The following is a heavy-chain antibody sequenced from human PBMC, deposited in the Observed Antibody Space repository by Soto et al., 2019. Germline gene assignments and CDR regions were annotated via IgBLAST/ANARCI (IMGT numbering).Heavy chain of an antibody. CDR1: GGSLSGYY. D-gene: IGHD3-16*01. J-gene: IGHJ5*02. CDR3: AKRAEGPGAYPES. CDR2: INHSGST. Sequence: SVTLSVTCAVCGGSLSGYYWSWIRQPPGKGLEWIGEINHSGSTNYNPSLKSRVTISVDNSKNTLYLEMSSLRPDDTAVYYCAKRAEGPGAYPESWGQGTLVTVSS. V-gene: IGHV4-34*01.